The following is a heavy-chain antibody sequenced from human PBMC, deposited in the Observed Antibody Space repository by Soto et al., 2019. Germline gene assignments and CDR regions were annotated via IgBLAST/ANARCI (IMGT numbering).Heavy chain of an antibody. J-gene: IGHJ6*02. V-gene: IGHV4-31*03. CDR1: GGSISSGGYY. Sequence: SETLSLTCTVSGGSISSGGYYWSWIRQHPGKGLEWIGYIYYSGSSYYNPSLKSRVTISVDTSKNQFSLKLSSVTAADAAVYYCARDQAAAGTYYYGMDVWGQGTTVTVSS. CDR2: IYYSGSS. D-gene: IGHD6-13*01. CDR3: ARDQAAAGTYYYGMDV.